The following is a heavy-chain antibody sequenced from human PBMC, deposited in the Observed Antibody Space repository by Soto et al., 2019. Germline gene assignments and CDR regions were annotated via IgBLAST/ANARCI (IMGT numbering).Heavy chain of an antibody. V-gene: IGHV3-66*01. D-gene: IGHD5-18*01. CDR3: ARARMQLWPNYYGDGLDV. Sequence: EVQLVESGGGLVQPGGSLRLSCAASGFTVSTNFMTWVRQAPGKGLEWVSVIYSAGSTFYADSVKGRFTITRDNSKNTLYFQLNSLKAEDTAVYYCARARMQLWPNYYGDGLDVWGQGTTVTVSS. J-gene: IGHJ6*02. CDR2: IYSAGST. CDR1: GFTVSTNF.